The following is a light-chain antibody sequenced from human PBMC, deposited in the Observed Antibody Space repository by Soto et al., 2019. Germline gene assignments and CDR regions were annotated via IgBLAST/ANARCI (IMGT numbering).Light chain of an antibody. CDR2: DAS. CDR3: QQHHTYPRT. J-gene: IGKJ1*01. CDR1: QDINTD. V-gene: IGKV1-17*01. Sequence: GDRVTITCRASQDINTDLDWYQQKPGKAPRRLISDASSLQSGVPSRFSGSRFGTHFTLTISSLQPEDFATYFCQQHHTYPRTFGQGTKVEIK.